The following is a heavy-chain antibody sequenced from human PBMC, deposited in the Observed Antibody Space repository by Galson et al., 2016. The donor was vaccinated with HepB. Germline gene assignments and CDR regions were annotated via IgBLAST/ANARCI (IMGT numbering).Heavy chain of an antibody. Sequence: QSGAEVKKPGESLKISCKGSGYTFTNYWIGWVRQMPGKGLEWLGIIYPADSDTRYSPSFQGQVTISADKSISTAYLQWSSLKASDTAMYYCARHRTPYSYYYVMYVWGQGTTVTVSS. CDR3: ARHRTPYSYYYVMYV. D-gene: IGHD1/OR15-1a*01. J-gene: IGHJ6*02. CDR2: IYPADSDT. V-gene: IGHV5-51*01. CDR1: GYTFTNYW.